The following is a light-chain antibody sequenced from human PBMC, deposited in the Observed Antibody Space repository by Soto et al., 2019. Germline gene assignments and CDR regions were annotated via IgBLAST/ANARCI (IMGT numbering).Light chain of an antibody. Sequence: DIQMTQSPSTLSASVGDIVTITCRASQSISSWLAWYQQKPGKAPKLLIFDASSLESGTPSRFSGRRSGTQFTLTINGLQPDDFATYYCQQYDMFGPGTKVDIK. V-gene: IGKV1-5*01. CDR2: DAS. CDR3: QQYDM. J-gene: IGKJ1*01. CDR1: QSISSW.